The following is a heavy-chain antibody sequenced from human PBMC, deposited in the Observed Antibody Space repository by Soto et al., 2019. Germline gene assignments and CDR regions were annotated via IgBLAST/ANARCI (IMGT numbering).Heavy chain of an antibody. V-gene: IGHV1-2*04. CDR3: ARGYCSSTSCYRVTGEGYFDL. CDR2: INPNSGGT. Sequence: GASVKVSCKASGYTFTGYYMHWVRQAPGQGLEWMGWINPNSGGTNYAQKFQGWVTMTRDTSISTAYMELSRLRSDDTAVYYCARGYCSSTSCYRVTGEGYFDLWGRGTLVTVSS. J-gene: IGHJ2*01. CDR1: GYTFTGYY. D-gene: IGHD2-2*01.